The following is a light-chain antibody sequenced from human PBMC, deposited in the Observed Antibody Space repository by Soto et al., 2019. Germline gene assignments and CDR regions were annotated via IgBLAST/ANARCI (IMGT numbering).Light chain of an antibody. CDR1: QDISNY. J-gene: IGKJ1*01. CDR3: QQSYSTTLT. CDR2: AAS. V-gene: IGKV1-39*01. Sequence: DIQMTQSPSSRSSSLGDRVTITCQASQDISNYLNWYQQKPGKAPKLLIYAASSLQSGVPSRFSGSGSGTDVTLTISSLKNEDCATYYCQQSYSTTLTFGQGTKVDIK.